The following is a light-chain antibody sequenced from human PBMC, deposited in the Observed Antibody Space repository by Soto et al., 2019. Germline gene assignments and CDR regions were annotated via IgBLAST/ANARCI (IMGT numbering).Light chain of an antibody. V-gene: IGLV2-14*01. CDR1: SSDVGAYNY. Sequence: QSALTQPASVSGSPGQSITISCTGPSSDVGAYNYVSWYQQHPGKAPKLMIYDVINRPSGVSNRFSGSKSGNTASLTISGLQAEDEADYYCGSYTSSSTVVFGGGTKLTVL. CDR3: GSYTSSSTVV. CDR2: DVI. J-gene: IGLJ2*01.